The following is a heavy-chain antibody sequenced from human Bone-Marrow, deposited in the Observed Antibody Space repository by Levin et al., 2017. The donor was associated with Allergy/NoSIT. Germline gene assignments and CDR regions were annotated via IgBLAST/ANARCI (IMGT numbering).Heavy chain of an antibody. CDR3: ARDQMVDF. CDR1: GFMFSHYW. J-gene: IGHJ4*02. D-gene: IGHD6-13*01. CDR2: IKQDGSER. Sequence: GESLKISCEASGFMFSHYWMTWVRQAPGKGLEWVANIKQDGSERYFVDSVKGRFTISRDNAKNSLFLQMDHLRAEDTAVYYCARDQMVDFWGQGTLVIVSS. V-gene: IGHV3-7*01.